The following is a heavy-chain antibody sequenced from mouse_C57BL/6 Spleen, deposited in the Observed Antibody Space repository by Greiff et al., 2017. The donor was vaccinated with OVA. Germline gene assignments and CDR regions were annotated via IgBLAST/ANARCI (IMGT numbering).Heavy chain of an antibody. V-gene: IGHV1-81*01. D-gene: IGHD3-3*01. Sequence: QVQLQQSGAELARPGASVKLSCKASGYTFTSYGISWVKQRTGQGLEWIGEIYPRSGNTYYNEKFKGKATLTADKSSSTAYMELRSLTSEDSAVYVCARSPWGTGDFDYWGQGTTLTVSS. CDR3: ARSPWGTGDFDY. J-gene: IGHJ2*01. CDR1: GYTFTSYG. CDR2: IYPRSGNT.